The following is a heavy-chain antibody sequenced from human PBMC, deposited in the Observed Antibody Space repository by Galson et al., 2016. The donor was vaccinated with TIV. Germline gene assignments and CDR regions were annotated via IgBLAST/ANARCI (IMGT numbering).Heavy chain of an antibody. CDR3: AKEVQRRLHY. Sequence: SLRLSCADTGFTFSRYPMHWVRQAPGKGLEWVAVISYDGSNKYYADSVEGRFTISRDNSKNTLYLQMNSLRAEDTGVYYCAKEVQRRLHYWGQGTLVTVSS. V-gene: IGHV3-30-3*01. CDR1: GFTFSRYP. CDR2: ISYDGSNK. J-gene: IGHJ4*02. D-gene: IGHD1-1*01.